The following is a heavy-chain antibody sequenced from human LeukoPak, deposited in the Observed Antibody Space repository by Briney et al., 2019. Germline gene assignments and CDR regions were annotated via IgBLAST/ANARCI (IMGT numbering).Heavy chain of an antibody. J-gene: IGHJ4*02. CDR3: ARDDGSNTEYYFDS. V-gene: IGHV4-31*03. D-gene: IGHD3-10*01. CDR1: GGSISSGGYY. Sequence: SQTLSLTCTVSGGSISSGGYYWSRIRQHPGKGLEWIGYIYYSGSTYYNPSLKSRVTISVDTPKNQFSLKLSSVTAADTAVYYCARDDGSNTEYYFDSWGQGTLVTVSS. CDR2: IYYSGST.